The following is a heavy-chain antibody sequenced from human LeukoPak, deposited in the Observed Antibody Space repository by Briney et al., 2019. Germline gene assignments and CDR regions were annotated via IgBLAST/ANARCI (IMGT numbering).Heavy chain of an antibody. Sequence: PSETLSLTCGVSGGSISSTNWWSWVRQPPGQGLEWIGEISLTGETNYNPSLNGRVTMSLDESRNQLSLDLTSVTAADTAIYYCTRESRPFCPFAFWGQGVLVTVSS. CDR1: GGSISSTNW. CDR3: TRESRPFCPFAF. D-gene: IGHD2-2*01. J-gene: IGHJ4*02. CDR2: ISLTGET. V-gene: IGHV4-4*02.